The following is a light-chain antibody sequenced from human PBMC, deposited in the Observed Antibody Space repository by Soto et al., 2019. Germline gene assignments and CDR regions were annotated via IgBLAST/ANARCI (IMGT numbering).Light chain of an antibody. J-gene: IGKJ5*01. Sequence: IVLTQSPGTLSLSPGERATLSCRASQSVTRSYLAWYQQKPGQAPRLLSYGTSSRATGIPDRFSASGSATYYTLTICRQEPEEFAGFYCQPYGSSITFGHGTRLEIK. CDR1: QSVTRSY. CDR3: QPYGSSIT. V-gene: IGKV3-20*01. CDR2: GTS.